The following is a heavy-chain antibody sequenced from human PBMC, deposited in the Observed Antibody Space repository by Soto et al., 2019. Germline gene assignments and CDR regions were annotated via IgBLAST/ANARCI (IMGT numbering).Heavy chain of an antibody. CDR1: GDSSISSSSYY. Sequence: PSETLSLTCTVSGDSSISSSSYYWGWIRQPPGKGLEWIGSIYYSGNTYYNPSLKSRVTISLDTSKNQFSLKLSSVTAADTAVYYCARRRRSGWDYDYWGQGTLVTVSS. CDR3: ARRRRSGWDYDY. D-gene: IGHD6-25*01. J-gene: IGHJ4*02. CDR2: IYYSGNT. V-gene: IGHV4-39*01.